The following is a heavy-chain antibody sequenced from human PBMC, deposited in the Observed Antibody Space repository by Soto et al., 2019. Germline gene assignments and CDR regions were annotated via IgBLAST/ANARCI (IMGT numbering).Heavy chain of an antibody. D-gene: IGHD3-10*01. J-gene: IGHJ5*02. V-gene: IGHV4-59*01. CDR3: AREELWFGELKAFDP. CDR1: GGSISSNY. CDR2: IYYSGST. Sequence: QVQLRESGPGLVKTSETLSLTCTVSGGSISSNYWSWIRQPPGKGLAWIGYIYYSGSTNYNPSLKSLVSMSVDTSRNQFSLKLTSVTAADTAVYYCAREELWFGELKAFDPWGQGTLVTVSS.